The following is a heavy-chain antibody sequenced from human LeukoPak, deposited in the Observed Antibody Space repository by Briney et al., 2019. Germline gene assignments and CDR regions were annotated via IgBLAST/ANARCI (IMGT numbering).Heavy chain of an antibody. CDR2: IIPIFGTA. D-gene: IGHD3-22*01. V-gene: IGHV1-69*06. Sequence: SVKVSCKASGGTFSSYAISWVRQAPGQGLEWMGGIIPIFGTANYAQKFQGRVTITADKSTSTAYMELSSLRSEDTAVYYCARDLPRHYYDSSGYLSWGQGTLVTVSS. CDR3: ARDLPRHYYDSSGYLS. CDR1: GGTFSSYA. J-gene: IGHJ4*02.